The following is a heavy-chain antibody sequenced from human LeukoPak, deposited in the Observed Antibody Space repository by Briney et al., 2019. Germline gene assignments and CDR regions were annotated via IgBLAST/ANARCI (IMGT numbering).Heavy chain of an antibody. CDR3: ARAPGWLRFHHLTAFDI. Sequence: GSLRLSCAASGFTFSSYSMNWVRQPPGKGLEWIGEINHSGSTNYNPSLKSRVTISVDTSKNQFSLKLSSVTAADTAVYYCARAPGWLRFHHLTAFDIWGQGTMVTVSS. D-gene: IGHD5-12*01. V-gene: IGHV4-34*01. CDR2: INHSGST. J-gene: IGHJ3*02. CDR1: GFTFSSYS.